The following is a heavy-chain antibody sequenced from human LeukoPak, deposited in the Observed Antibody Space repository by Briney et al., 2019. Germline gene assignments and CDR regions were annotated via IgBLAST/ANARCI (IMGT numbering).Heavy chain of an antibody. D-gene: IGHD3-10*01. J-gene: IGHJ6*03. CDR1: GGSISSYY. V-gene: IGHV4-59*01. CDR2: IYYSGNT. Sequence: SETLSLTCTVSGGSISSYYWSWIRQPPGKGLEWIGYIYYSGNTNYNPSLKSRITISVDTSKNQFSLNLSSVTAADTAVYYCARTTMVRGTYYMDVWGKGTTVTISS. CDR3: ARTTMVRGTYYMDV.